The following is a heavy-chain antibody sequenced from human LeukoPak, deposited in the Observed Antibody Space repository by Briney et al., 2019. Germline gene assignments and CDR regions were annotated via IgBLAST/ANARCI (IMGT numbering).Heavy chain of an antibody. CDR2: IYSGGST. CDR3: ARGLHRYCSGGSCYPGDAFDI. D-gene: IGHD2-15*01. Sequence: GGSLRLSCAASGFTVSSNYMGWVRQAPGKGLEWVSVIYSGGSTYYADSVKGRFTISRDNSKNTLYLQMNSLRAEDTAVYYCARGLHRYCSGGSCYPGDAFDIWGQGTMVTVSS. V-gene: IGHV3-53*01. J-gene: IGHJ3*02. CDR1: GFTVSSNY.